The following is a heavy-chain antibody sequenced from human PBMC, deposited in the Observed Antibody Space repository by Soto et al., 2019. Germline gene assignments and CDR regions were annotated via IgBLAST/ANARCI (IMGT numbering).Heavy chain of an antibody. V-gene: IGHV3-23*01. CDR2: ISGSGGST. CDR3: AKDSIAVAGTDAFDI. J-gene: IGHJ3*02. Sequence: GGSLRLSCAASGFTFSSYAMSWVRQAPGKGLEWVSAISGSGGSTYYADSVKGRFTISRDNSKNTLYLQMNSLRAEDTAVYYCAKDSIAVAGTDAFDIWAKGQWSPSPQ. CDR1: GFTFSSYA. D-gene: IGHD6-19*01.